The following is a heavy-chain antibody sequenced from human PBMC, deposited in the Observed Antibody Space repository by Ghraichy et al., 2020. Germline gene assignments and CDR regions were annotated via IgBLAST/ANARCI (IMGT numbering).Heavy chain of an antibody. V-gene: IGHV3-33*01. CDR3: ARERSCTSTTCYGIDS. CDR1: GFTFSNDE. Sequence: GGSLRLSCAASGFTFSNDEMHWVRQAPGKGLEWVAVIWNDGSEEYYVDSVKGRFTISRDNSKDTLYLQMNSLRVEETAIYYCARERSCTSTTCYGIDSWGQGTLVIVSP. CDR2: IWNDGSEE. J-gene: IGHJ4*02. D-gene: IGHD2-2*01.